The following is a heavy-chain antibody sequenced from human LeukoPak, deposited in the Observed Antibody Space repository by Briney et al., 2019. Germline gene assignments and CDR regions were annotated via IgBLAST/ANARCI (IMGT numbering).Heavy chain of an antibody. J-gene: IGHJ4*02. V-gene: IGHV3-23*01. Sequence: GGSLRLSCAASGFTFSSYAMSWVRQAPGKGQEWVSAISGSGGSTYYADSVKGRFAISRDNSKNTLYLQMNSLRAEDTAVYYCAKEFTPRDIAPGYWGQGTLVTVSS. D-gene: IGHD5-12*01. CDR1: GFTFSSYA. CDR3: AKEFTPRDIAPGY. CDR2: ISGSGGST.